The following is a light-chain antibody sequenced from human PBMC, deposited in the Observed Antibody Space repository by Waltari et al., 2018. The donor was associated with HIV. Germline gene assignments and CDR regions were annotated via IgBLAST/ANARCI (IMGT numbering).Light chain of an antibody. CDR2: EDN. J-gene: IGLJ3*02. CDR3: QSYDSSNQV. V-gene: IGLV6-57*03. Sequence: NFMLTQPHSVSESPGKTVTISCTRSSGSIASNSFQWSQQRPGSAPATVIYEDNQRPPGVPDRFSGSIDSSSNSASLTISGLKTEDEADYYCQSYDSSNQVFGGGTKLTVL. CDR1: SGSIASNS.